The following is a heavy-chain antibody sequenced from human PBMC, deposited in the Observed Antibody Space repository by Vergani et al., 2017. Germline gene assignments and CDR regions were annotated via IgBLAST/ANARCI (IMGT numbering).Heavy chain of an antibody. Sequence: QVQLVQSGAEVKKPGSSVKVSCKASGGTFSSYAISWVRQAPGQGLEWMGRIIPILGIANYAQKFQGRVTITADKSTSTAYMELSSLRSEYTAVYYCARDKGWGAFDIWGQGTMVTVSS. CDR3: ARDKGWGAFDI. J-gene: IGHJ3*02. CDR2: IIPILGIA. CDR1: GGTFSSYA. V-gene: IGHV1-69*04. D-gene: IGHD6-19*01.